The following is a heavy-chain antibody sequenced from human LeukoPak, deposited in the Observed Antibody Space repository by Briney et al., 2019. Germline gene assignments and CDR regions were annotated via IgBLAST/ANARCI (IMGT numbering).Heavy chain of an antibody. CDR1: GFSFSKYW. J-gene: IGHJ4*02. Sequence: GGSLRLSCAASGFSFSKYWMHWVRQTPGEGLVWVARIREDGTYTSYADSVKGRFTISRDNARNTVFLQMNSLRAEDTAVYYCARDFDMGITPGDDFDFRGQGTLVTVSS. CDR3: ARDFDMGITPGDDFDF. V-gene: IGHV3-74*01. CDR2: IREDGTYT. D-gene: IGHD3-9*01.